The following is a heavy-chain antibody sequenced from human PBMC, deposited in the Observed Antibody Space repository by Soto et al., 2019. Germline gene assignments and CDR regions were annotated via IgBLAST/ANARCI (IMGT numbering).Heavy chain of an antibody. CDR2: ISYDGSNK. Sequence: GSLRLSCAASGFTFSSYGIHWVRQAPGKGLEWVAVISYDGSNKYYADSVKGRFTISRDNSKNTLYLQMNSLRAEDTVVYYCAKDLRDFDWSPDDYWGQGTLVTVSS. CDR1: GFTFSSYG. D-gene: IGHD3-9*01. CDR3: AKDLRDFDWSPDDY. V-gene: IGHV3-30*18. J-gene: IGHJ4*02.